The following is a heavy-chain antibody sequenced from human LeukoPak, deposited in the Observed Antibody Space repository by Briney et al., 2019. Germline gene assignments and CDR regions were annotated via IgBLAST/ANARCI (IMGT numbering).Heavy chain of an antibody. CDR3: ARSRTVTTTFGFS. CDR2: INSDGSNT. CDR1: GFTFSSYW. Sequence: GGSLRLSCAASGFTFSSYWMHWVRQAPGKGLVWVSRINSDGSNTSYADSVKGRFTISRDNAKNTLYLQMYSLGADDTAVYYCARSRTVTTTFGFSWGQGTPVTVSS. J-gene: IGHJ4*02. D-gene: IGHD4-17*01. V-gene: IGHV3-74*01.